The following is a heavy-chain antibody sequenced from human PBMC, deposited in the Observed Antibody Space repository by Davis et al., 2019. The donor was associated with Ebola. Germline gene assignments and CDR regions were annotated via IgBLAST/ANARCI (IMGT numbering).Heavy chain of an antibody. CDR2: IVVGSGNT. Sequence: AASVKVSCKASGFTFTSSAMQWVRQARGQRLEWIGWIVVGSGNTNYAQKFQERVTITRDMSTSTAFMELSSLRSEDTAVYYRAAEDRQVGFWGQGTLVTVSS. CDR1: GFTFTSSA. V-gene: IGHV1-58*02. CDR3: AAEDRQVGF. D-gene: IGHD1-26*01. J-gene: IGHJ4*02.